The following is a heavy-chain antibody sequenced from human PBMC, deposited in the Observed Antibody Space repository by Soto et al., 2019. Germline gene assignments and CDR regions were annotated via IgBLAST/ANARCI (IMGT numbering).Heavy chain of an antibody. D-gene: IGHD2-2*01. CDR2: INHSGST. J-gene: IGHJ4*02. CDR3: ARGRHQYVVVPAATFDY. CDR1: GGSFSGYY. V-gene: IGHV4-34*01. Sequence: SETLSLTCAVYGGSFSGYYWSWIRQPPGKGLEWIGEINHSGSTNYNPSLKSRVTISVDTSKNQFSLKLSSVTAADTAVYYCARGRHQYVVVPAATFDYWGQGTLVTVSS.